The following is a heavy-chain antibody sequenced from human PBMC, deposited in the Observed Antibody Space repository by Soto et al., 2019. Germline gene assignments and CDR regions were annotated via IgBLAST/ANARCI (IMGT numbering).Heavy chain of an antibody. J-gene: IGHJ6*02. CDR1: GFTFSSYW. V-gene: IGHV3-7*01. CDR2: IKQDGSEK. CDR3: ARDPSVLSAAGMYYYYYCIDF. Sequence: HPGGSLRLSCAASGFTFSSYWMSWVRQAPGKGLEWVANIKQDGSEKYYVDSVKGRFTISRDNAKNSLYLQMNSLRAEDTAVYYCARDPSVLSAAGMYYYYYCIDFLGQGTTVTVSS. D-gene: IGHD6-13*01.